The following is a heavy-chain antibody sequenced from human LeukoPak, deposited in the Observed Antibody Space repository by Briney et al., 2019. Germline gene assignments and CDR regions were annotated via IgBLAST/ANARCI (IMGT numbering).Heavy chain of an antibody. CDR2: INPSSGST. V-gene: IGHV1-46*03. D-gene: IGHD3-10*01. J-gene: IGHJ4*02. CDR1: GCTLTRYY. Sequence: ASVKVSCKASGCTLTRYYMHWVRQAPGQGLEWMGTINPSSGSTRYAQKFQGRVTMTRDTSTSTVYMEVSSLRSEDTAVYYCARDRGGVVSPSDYWGQGTLVTVSS. CDR3: ARDRGGVVSPSDY.